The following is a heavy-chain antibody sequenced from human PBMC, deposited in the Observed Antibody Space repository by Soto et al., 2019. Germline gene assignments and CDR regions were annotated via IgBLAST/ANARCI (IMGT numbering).Heavy chain of an antibody. D-gene: IGHD3-22*01. V-gene: IGHV3-30-3*01. CDR2: ISYDGSNK. Sequence: PGGSLRLSCAASGFTFSSYAMYWVRQAPGKGLEWVAVISYDGSNKYYADSVKGRFTISRDNSKNTLYLQMNSLRAEDTAVCYCARFDSSGYFWFDPWGQGTLVTVSS. CDR1: GFTFSSYA. CDR3: ARFDSSGYFWFDP. J-gene: IGHJ5*02.